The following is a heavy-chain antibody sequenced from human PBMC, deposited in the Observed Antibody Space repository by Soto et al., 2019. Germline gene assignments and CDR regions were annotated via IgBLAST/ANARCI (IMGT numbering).Heavy chain of an antibody. V-gene: IGHV3-9*01. Sequence: GGSLRLSCGASGFTFDDYAMHWVRQAPGKGLEWVSGISWNSGSIAYADSVKGRFTISRDNAKKSLYLQMNSLTPEDTALYYCAKDFSDIWDYRRDFDYWGQGTLVTVSS. CDR2: ISWNSGSI. CDR3: AKDFSDIWDYRRDFDY. D-gene: IGHD1-7*01. J-gene: IGHJ4*02. CDR1: GFTFDDYA.